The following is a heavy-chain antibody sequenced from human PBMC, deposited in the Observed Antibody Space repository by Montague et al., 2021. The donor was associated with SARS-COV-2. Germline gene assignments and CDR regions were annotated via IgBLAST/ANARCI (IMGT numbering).Heavy chain of an antibody. Sequence: SETLSLTCTVSGGSITNYYWTWIRQPPGRGLEWIGYFYYSATTNYNPSLKSRVTMSIDTSKNQFSLSLSSVTAADSAVYYCARLRRGTYYVSFDPWGQGTLVSVSS. J-gene: IGHJ5*02. CDR2: FYYSATT. V-gene: IGHV4-59*12. CDR3: ARLRRGTYYVSFDP. CDR1: GGSITNYY. D-gene: IGHD1-26*01.